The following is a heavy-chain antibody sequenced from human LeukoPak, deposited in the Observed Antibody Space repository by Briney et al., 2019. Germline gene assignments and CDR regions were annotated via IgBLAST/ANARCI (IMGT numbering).Heavy chain of an antibody. V-gene: IGHV1-2*02. D-gene: IGHD3-22*01. CDR2: IKHNSGGT. Sequence: ASVKVSCMASGYTFTGYYMHWVRQAPGQGLEWMGWIKHNSGGTNYAQKFQGRFTMPRDTSISTAYMELSRLRADDTAVYYCARDYYDPLDYYYMDVWGKGTTVTVSS. CDR3: ARDYYDPLDYYYMDV. CDR1: GYTFTGYY. J-gene: IGHJ6*03.